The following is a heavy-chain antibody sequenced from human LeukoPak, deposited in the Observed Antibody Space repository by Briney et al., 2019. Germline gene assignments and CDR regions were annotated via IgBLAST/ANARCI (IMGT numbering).Heavy chain of an antibody. J-gene: IGHJ5*02. CDR1: GYSISSGYC. V-gene: IGHV4-38-2*02. Sequence: SETLSLTCTVSGYSISSGYCWGWIRPPPGKGLEWIGTMYHTGISYYNPSLKSRVTISVDTSKNQFSLKVTSVTAADTAVYYCARDSGTTGEVKFDPWGQGTLVTVSS. CDR3: ARDSGTTGEVKFDP. CDR2: MYHTGIS. D-gene: IGHD3-10*01.